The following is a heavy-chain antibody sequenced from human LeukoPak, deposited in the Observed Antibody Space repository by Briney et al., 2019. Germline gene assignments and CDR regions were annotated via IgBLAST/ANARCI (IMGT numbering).Heavy chain of an antibody. CDR2: IYTSGST. CDR3: ARGGYYYGSGSHGLPDY. CDR1: GVSISSYY. J-gene: IGHJ4*02. D-gene: IGHD3-10*01. V-gene: IGHV4-4*07. Sequence: PSETLSLTCTVSGVSISSYYWSWIRQPAGKGLDWIGRIYTSGSTNHNPSLKSRVTMSVDKSKNQLSLKLSSVTAADTAVYYCARGGYYYGSGSHGLPDYWGQGTLVTVSS.